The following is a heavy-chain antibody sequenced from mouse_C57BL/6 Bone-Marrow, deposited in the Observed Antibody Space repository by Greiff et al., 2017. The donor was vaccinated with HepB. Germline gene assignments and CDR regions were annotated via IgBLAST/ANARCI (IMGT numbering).Heavy chain of an antibody. CDR2: IYPGDGDT. CDR3: ARQDYGSSFFDY. D-gene: IGHD1-1*01. J-gene: IGHJ2*01. Sequence: VQLQQSGPELVKPGASVKISCKASGYAFSSSWMNWVKQRPGKGLEWIGRIYPGDGDTNYNGKFKGKATLTVDKSSSTAYMQLSSLTSEDSAVYYCARQDYGSSFFDYWGQGTTLTVSS. CDR1: GYAFSSSW. V-gene: IGHV1-82*01.